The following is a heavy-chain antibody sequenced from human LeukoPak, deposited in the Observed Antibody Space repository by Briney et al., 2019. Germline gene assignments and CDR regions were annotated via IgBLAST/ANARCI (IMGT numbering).Heavy chain of an antibody. D-gene: IGHD3-22*01. CDR1: GGSISSYY. CDR2: IYYSGST. J-gene: IGHJ4*02. Sequence: PSETLSLTCTVSGGSISSYYWSWIRQPPGKGLEWIGYIYYSGSTNYNPSLKSRVTISVDTSKNQFSLKLSSVTAADTAVYYCARDMRGSSGTPPDYWGQGTLVTVSS. CDR3: ARDMRGSSGTPPDY. V-gene: IGHV4-59*01.